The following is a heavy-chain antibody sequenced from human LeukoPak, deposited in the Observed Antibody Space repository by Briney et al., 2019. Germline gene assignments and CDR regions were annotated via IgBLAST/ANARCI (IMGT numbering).Heavy chain of an antibody. CDR3: VKASFVVVVAGYYFDY. CDR1: GFTFSSYA. V-gene: IGHV3-64D*06. J-gene: IGHJ4*02. Sequence: GGSLRLSCSASGFTFSSYAMHWVRQAPGKGLEYVSAISSNGGSTYYADSVKGRFTISRDNSKNTLYLQMSSLRAEDTAVYYCVKASFVVVVAGYYFDYWGQGTLVTVSS. CDR2: ISSNGGST. D-gene: IGHD2-15*01.